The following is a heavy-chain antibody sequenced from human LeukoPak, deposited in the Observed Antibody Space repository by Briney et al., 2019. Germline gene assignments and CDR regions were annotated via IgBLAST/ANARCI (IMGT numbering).Heavy chain of an antibody. J-gene: IGHJ6*03. Sequence: ETLSLTCAVYGGSFSGYYWSWVRQAPGKGLEWVSAISGSGGSTYYADSVKGRFTISRDNSKNTLYLQMNSLRAEDTAVYYCAKAPDYYYYMDVWGKGTTVTISS. CDR1: GGSFSGYY. V-gene: IGHV3-23*01. CDR2: ISGSGGST. CDR3: AKAPDYYYYMDV.